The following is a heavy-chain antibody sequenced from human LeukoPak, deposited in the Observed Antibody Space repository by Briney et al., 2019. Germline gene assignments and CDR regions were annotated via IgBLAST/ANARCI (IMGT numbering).Heavy chain of an antibody. CDR3: AKGGDSSGYIIPPFDY. V-gene: IGHV3-23*01. J-gene: IGHJ4*02. CDR2: ISGSGGST. Sequence: GGSLRLSCAASGFTFSSYWMHWVRQAPGKGLEWVSAISGSGGSTYYADSVKGRFTISRDNSKNTLYLQMNSLRAEDTAVYYCAKGGDSSGYIIPPFDYWGQGTLVTVSS. CDR1: GFTFSSYW. D-gene: IGHD3-22*01.